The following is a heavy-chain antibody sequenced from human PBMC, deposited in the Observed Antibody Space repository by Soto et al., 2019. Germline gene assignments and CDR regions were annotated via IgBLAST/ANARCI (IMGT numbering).Heavy chain of an antibody. CDR3: AREGGQEGGDYYYYGMDV. D-gene: IGHD1-26*01. CDR1: GFTVSSNY. J-gene: IGHJ6*02. V-gene: IGHV3-53*01. CDR2: IYSGGST. Sequence: PGGSLRLSCAASGFTVSSNYMNWVRQAPGKGLEWVSVIYSGGSTYYADSVKGRFTISRDNSKNTLYLQMNSLRAEDTAVYYCAREGGQEGGDYYYYGMDVWGQGTTVTVSS.